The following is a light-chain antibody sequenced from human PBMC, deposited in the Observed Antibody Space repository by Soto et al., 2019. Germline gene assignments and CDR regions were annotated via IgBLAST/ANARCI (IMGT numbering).Light chain of an antibody. V-gene: IGKV3-20*01. CDR3: HQYANSLRT. CDR2: GTS. CDR1: QSVSSSY. Sequence: EIVLTQSPGTLSLSPGERATLSCRASQSVSSSYLAWYQQKPGQAPRLLMYGTSSRATGIPDRFSGSGSGTDFTLTISRLEPEDFAVYFCHQYANSLRTFGQGTKVEIK. J-gene: IGKJ1*01.